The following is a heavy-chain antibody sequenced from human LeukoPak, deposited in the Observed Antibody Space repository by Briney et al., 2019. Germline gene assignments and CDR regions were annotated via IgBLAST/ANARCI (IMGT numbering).Heavy chain of an antibody. V-gene: IGHV4-30-4*01. CDR2: IYYSGST. J-gene: IGHJ4*02. Sequence: PSQTLSLTCTVSGGSISSGGYYWSWIRQPPGKGLEWIGYIYYSGSTYYNPSLKSRVNISVDTSKNQFSLKLNSVTAADTAVYYCAREGRWAPSYFDYWGQGTLVTVSS. D-gene: IGHD6-13*01. CDR1: GGSISSGGYY. CDR3: AREGRWAPSYFDY.